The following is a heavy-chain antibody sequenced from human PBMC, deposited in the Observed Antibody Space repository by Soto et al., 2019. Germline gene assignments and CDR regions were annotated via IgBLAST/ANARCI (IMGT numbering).Heavy chain of an antibody. CDR1: GYTFSRYG. V-gene: IGHV3-33*01. J-gene: IGHJ4*02. CDR2: IWYDGSKK. CDR3: VRDPATVTSYFDY. D-gene: IGHD2-2*01. Sequence: QVQLVESGGGVVQPGMSLRLSCAASGYTFSRYGMHWVRQAPGKGLDWVALIWYDGSKKDYAESVKGRFTIARDDSKNTLFLQMDSLRVEDTAVYYCVRDPATVTSYFDYWGQGTLVTVSP.